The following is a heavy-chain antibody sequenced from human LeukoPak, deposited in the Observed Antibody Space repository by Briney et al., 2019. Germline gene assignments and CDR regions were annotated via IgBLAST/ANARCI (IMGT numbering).Heavy chain of an antibody. CDR1: GYTFTGYY. Sequence: GASVKVSCKASGYTFTGYYMHWVRQAPGQGLEWMGWISAYNGNTNYAQKLQGRVTMTTDTSTSTAYMELRSLRSDDTAVYYCARVAYDFWSGVSGYGMDVWGQGTTVTVSS. V-gene: IGHV1-18*04. CDR2: ISAYNGNT. J-gene: IGHJ6*02. CDR3: ARVAYDFWSGVSGYGMDV. D-gene: IGHD3-3*01.